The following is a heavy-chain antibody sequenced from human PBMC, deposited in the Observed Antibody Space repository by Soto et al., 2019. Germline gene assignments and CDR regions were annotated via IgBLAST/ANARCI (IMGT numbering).Heavy chain of an antibody. V-gene: IGHV3-23*01. CDR2: ISCCGGST. Sequence: LRLSCEASGFNFKKFAMGWVRQAPGEGLEWVSGISCCGGSTFYADSVKGRFSLARDDSKNTLSLQLNSLRVEDTAHYYCAKADGEQWLIPHLDNWGQGTLVTVSS. CDR3: AKADGEQWLIPHLDN. J-gene: IGHJ4*02. CDR1: GFNFKKFA. D-gene: IGHD6-19*01.